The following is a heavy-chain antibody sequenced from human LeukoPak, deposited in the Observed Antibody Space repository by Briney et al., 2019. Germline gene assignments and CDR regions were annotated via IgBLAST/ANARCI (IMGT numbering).Heavy chain of an antibody. Sequence: PGGSLRLSCAASGFTVSSNYMSWVRQAPGKGREWVSSISSSSSYIYYADSVKGRFTISRDNAKNSLYLQMNSLRAEDTAVYYCARAEMATTRFFDYWGQGTLVTVSS. CDR3: ARAEMATTRFFDY. CDR2: ISSSSSYI. J-gene: IGHJ4*02. CDR1: GFTVSSNY. D-gene: IGHD5-24*01. V-gene: IGHV3-21*01.